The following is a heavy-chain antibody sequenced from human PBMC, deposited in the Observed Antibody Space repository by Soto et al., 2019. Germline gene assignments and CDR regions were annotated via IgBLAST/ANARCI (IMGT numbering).Heavy chain of an antibody. CDR2: MYNSGST. CDR1: GGSISSGGYC. V-gene: IGHV4-31*03. Sequence: QVQLQESGPGLVKPSQTLSLTCTVSGGSISSGGYCWSWIRQHPGEGLEWIGFMYNSGSTSYNPSLKSRATIAVDTSTNQFYMNRRSVTAADTAVYYCARGEDTTNVDYWGQGTLVTVSS. J-gene: IGHJ4*02. CDR3: ARGEDTTNVDY. D-gene: IGHD4-17*01.